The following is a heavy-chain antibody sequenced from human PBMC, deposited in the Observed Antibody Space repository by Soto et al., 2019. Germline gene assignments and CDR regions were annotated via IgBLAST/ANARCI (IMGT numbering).Heavy chain of an antibody. D-gene: IGHD2-2*01. CDR3: ARVRRRYIVVVPPLNMDV. Sequence: ASVKVSCKASGYTFTSYGISWVRQAPGQGLEWMGWISAYNGNTNYAQKLQGRVTMTTDTSTSTAYMELRSLRSDDTAVYYCARVRRRYIVVVPPLNMDVWGKGTTVTVSS. CDR1: GYTFTSYG. V-gene: IGHV1-18*01. CDR2: ISAYNGNT. J-gene: IGHJ6*03.